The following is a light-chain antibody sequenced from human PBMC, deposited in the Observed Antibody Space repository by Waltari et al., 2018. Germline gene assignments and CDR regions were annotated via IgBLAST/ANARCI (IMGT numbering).Light chain of an antibody. V-gene: IGLV4-69*01. Sequence: QLVLPQSPSASASLGASVMLTCTLSSGHSSNIIAWLQQRPERGPRYLMKVNSDGSHSKGDDIPDRFAGCCSGGGRDLTMSRLQSEDEADYYCESGGHGTWGFGGGTKLTVL. CDR1: SGHSSNI. CDR3: ESGGHGTWG. CDR2: VNSDGSH. J-gene: IGLJ3*02.